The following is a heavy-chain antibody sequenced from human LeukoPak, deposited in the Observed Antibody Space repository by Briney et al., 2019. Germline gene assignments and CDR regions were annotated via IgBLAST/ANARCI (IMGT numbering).Heavy chain of an antibody. Sequence: ASVKVSCKASGYTFTGYYMHWVRQAPGPGLEWMGWINPNSGGTNYAQKFQGRVTMTRDTSISTAYTELSRLRSDDTAVYYCARGGRVAAAGTRRSQEKYFDYWGQGTLVTVSS. V-gene: IGHV1-2*02. CDR2: INPNSGGT. D-gene: IGHD6-13*01. CDR1: GYTFTGYY. J-gene: IGHJ4*02. CDR3: ARGGRVAAAGTRRSQEKYFDY.